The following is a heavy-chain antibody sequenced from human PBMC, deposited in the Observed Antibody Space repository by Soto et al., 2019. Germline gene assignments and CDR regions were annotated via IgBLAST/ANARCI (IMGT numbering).Heavy chain of an antibody. CDR3: ARVGSSGWSPDY. V-gene: IGHV4-59*11. CDR1: GGSISGHY. Sequence: KTSETLSLTCTVSGGSISGHYWIWIRQSPGKGLEWIGYIFYSGSTNYNPSLKSRVTLSADTSKNQSSLRLSSVTAADTAVYYCARVGSSGWSPDYWGQGTLVTVSS. D-gene: IGHD6-19*01. CDR2: IFYSGST. J-gene: IGHJ4*02.